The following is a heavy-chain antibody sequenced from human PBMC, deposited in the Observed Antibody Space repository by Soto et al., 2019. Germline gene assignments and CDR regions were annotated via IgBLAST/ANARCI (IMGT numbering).Heavy chain of an antibody. V-gene: IGHV4-39*01. CDR2: IYYSGST. Sequence: SEALSLTCTVSVGSISSSSYDKGWIRQPPGKGRECTGSIYYSGSTYYNPSLKSRVTISVDTSKNQFSLKLSSVTAAETAVYYCARHLPPPHSSGYYYHSYYYGMDVWGQGTTVTVSS. CDR1: VGSISSSSYD. D-gene: IGHD3-22*01. CDR3: ARHLPPPHSSGYYYHSYYYGMDV. J-gene: IGHJ6*01.